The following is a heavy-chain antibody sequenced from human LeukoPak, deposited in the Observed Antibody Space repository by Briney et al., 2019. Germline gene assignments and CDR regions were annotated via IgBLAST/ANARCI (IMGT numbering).Heavy chain of an antibody. CDR2: ISNGGGST. V-gene: IGHV3-23*01. D-gene: IGHD3-22*01. CDR3: AKRSLSYDSSGHLHYFDY. CDR1: GFAFSTYA. Sequence: GGSLRLSCAASGFAFSTYAMSWVRHAPGKGLEWVSAISNGGGSTYYGDSVKGRFTISRDNSKNTLDLQMNSLRAEDTAIYYCAKRSLSYDSSGHLHYFDYWGQGTLVTVSS. J-gene: IGHJ4*02.